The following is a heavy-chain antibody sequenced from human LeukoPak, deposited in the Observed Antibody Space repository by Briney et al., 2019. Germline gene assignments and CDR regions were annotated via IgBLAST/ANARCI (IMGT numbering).Heavy chain of an antibody. V-gene: IGHV4-61*01. CDR3: ARNYYDSTGYLPGLFDY. D-gene: IGHD3-22*01. J-gene: IGHJ4*02. CDR2: TIYSGST. CDR1: GASVSSVFYY. Sequence: SETLSLTCTVSGASVSSVFYYWSWVRQPPGRGLEWIGFTIYSGSTNCNPSLKSRVTILVDTSKNQFSLRLSSVTAADTAVYYCARNYYDSTGYLPGLFDYWGQGTLVTVSS.